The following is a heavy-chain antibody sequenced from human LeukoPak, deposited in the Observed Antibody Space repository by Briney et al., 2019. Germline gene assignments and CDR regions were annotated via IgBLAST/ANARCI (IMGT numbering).Heavy chain of an antibody. CDR2: INPNSGGT. Sequence: ASVKVSCKASGYTFIGYYMHWVRQAPGQGLEWMGWINPNSGGTNYAQKFQGRVTMTRDTSISTAYMELSRLRSDDTAVYYCARNYDFWSGYLDYWGQGTLVTVSS. CDR3: ARNYDFWSGYLDY. V-gene: IGHV1-2*02. J-gene: IGHJ4*02. D-gene: IGHD3-3*01. CDR1: GYTFIGYY.